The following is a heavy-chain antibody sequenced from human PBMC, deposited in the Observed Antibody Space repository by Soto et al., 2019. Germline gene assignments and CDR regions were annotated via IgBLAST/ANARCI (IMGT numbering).Heavy chain of an antibody. CDR3: ARGYCSGGSCKSTYNWFDP. J-gene: IGHJ5*02. D-gene: IGHD2-15*01. CDR1: GGSISSGGYS. Sequence: QLQLQESGSGLVKPSQTLSLTCAVSGGSISSGGYSWSWIRQPPGKGLEWIGYIYHSGSTYYNPSLKSRVTISVDRPKNQFSLKLSSVTAADTAVYYCARGYCSGGSCKSTYNWFDPWGQGTLVTVSS. V-gene: IGHV4-30-2*01. CDR2: IYHSGST.